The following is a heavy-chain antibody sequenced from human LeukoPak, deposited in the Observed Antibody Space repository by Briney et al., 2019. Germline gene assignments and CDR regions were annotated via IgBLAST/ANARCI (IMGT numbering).Heavy chain of an antibody. CDR1: GFTFSDYW. J-gene: IGHJ4*02. D-gene: IGHD6-6*01. Sequence: GGSLRLSCTASGFTFSDYWMTWVRQAPGKGPEWVANIKQDGSQRYYVGSVRGRFTISRDNAKNSLFLQMNGLRAEDTAVYYCARRGGSSSRRSPIDYWGQGTLVTVSS. CDR3: ARRGGSSSRRSPIDY. V-gene: IGHV3-7*01. CDR2: IKQDGSQR.